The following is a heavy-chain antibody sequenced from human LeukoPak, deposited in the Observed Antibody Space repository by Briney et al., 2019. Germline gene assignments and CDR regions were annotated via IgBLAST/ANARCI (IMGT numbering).Heavy chain of an antibody. CDR1: GGSITSNSHY. CDR2: IYYSGDA. J-gene: IGHJ4*02. D-gene: IGHD5-18*01. CDR3: ARRRRDDTAMVGPFDY. V-gene: IGHV4-39*01. Sequence: SETLSLTCTVSGGSITSNSHYWGWIRQPPGKGLEWIASIYYSGDAYYNPSLKSRVITSVDTSKSQFSLRLSSVTAADTAVYYCARRRRDDTAMVGPFDYWGQGTLVTVSS.